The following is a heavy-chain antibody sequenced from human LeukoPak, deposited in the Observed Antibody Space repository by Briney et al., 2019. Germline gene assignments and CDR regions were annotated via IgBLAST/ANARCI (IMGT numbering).Heavy chain of an antibody. V-gene: IGHV4-39*07. CDR2: IYYSGST. CDR3: ARDGSDTGSSYFDY. D-gene: IGHD6-6*01. J-gene: IGHJ4*02. CDR1: GGSISSSSYY. Sequence: SETLSLTCTVSGGSISSSSYYWGWIRQPPGKGLEWIGSIYYSGSTYYNPSLKSRVTISVDTSKNQFSLKLSSVTAADTAVYYCARDGSDTGSSYFDYWGQGTLVTVSS.